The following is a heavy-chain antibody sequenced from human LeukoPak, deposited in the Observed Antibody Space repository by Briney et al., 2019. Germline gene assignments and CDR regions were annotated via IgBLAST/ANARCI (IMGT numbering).Heavy chain of an antibody. CDR1: GGSISTSTYY. CDR3: VRPRDYGFDD. J-gene: IGHJ4*02. Sequence: SEALSLTCTVSGGSISTSTYYWVWIRQPPGKGLEWIGTISYSGTPHYNSSLNSRLTIYFDKYKNHFSLQLNSVAAVDTAVYYCVRPRDYGFDDWGQGTLVIVSS. D-gene: IGHD4-17*01. CDR2: ISYSGTP. V-gene: IGHV4-39*02.